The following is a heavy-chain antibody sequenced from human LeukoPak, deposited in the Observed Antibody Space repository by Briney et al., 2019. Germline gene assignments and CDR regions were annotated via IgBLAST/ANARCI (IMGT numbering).Heavy chain of an antibody. J-gene: IGHJ6*03. CDR1: GGSFSGYY. D-gene: IGHD2-21*02. V-gene: IGHV4-34*01. CDR2: INHSGST. Sequence: SETLSLTCAVYGGSFSGYYWSWIRQPPGKGLEWIGEINHSGSTNYNPSLKSRVTISVDTSKNQFSLKLSSVTAADTAVYYCARLGVTSPSWGYYYCYMDVWGKGTTVTVSS. CDR3: ARLGVTSPSWGYYYCYMDV.